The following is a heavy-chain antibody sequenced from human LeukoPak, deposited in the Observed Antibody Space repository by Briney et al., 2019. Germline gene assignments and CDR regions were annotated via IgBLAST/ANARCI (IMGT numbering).Heavy chain of an antibody. Sequence: GGSLRLSCAASGFSVSSNFMSWVRQAPGRGLEWVSVIYAGGTTHYIDSVKGRFTIPRDNSNNTVFLQVNSLRGDDTAVYYCVREWANQRQRRDDWGQGTLVTVSS. V-gene: IGHV3-53*01. CDR3: VREWANQRQRRDD. D-gene: IGHD1-14*01. J-gene: IGHJ4*02. CDR1: GFSVSSNF. CDR2: IYAGGTT.